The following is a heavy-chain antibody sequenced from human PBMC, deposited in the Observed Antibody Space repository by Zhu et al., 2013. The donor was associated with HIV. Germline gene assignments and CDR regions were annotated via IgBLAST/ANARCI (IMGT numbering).Heavy chain of an antibody. J-gene: IGHJ6*02. CDR3: ARVIAAAATHYYYGMDL. Sequence: QVQLVQSGAEVKKPGASVKVSCKASGFTFTGYYMHWVRQAPGQGLEWMGWINPNSGGTNYAQKFQGRVTMTRDTSTSTAYMELSRLRSDDTAVYYCARVIAAAATHYYYGMDLWGQGTTVTVSS. D-gene: IGHD6-13*01. CDR2: INPNSGGT. V-gene: IGHV1-2*02. CDR1: GFTFTGYY.